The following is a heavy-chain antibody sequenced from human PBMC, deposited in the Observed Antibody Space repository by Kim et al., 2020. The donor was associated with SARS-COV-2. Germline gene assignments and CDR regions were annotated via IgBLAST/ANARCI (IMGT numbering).Heavy chain of an antibody. J-gene: IGHJ6*02. V-gene: IGHV1-3*01. CDR3: ARRKVEWLIDANYYGMDV. Sequence: QGRVTITRDKSASTAYMELSSLRSEDTAVYYCARRKVEWLIDANYYGMDVWGQGTTVTVSS. D-gene: IGHD3-3*01.